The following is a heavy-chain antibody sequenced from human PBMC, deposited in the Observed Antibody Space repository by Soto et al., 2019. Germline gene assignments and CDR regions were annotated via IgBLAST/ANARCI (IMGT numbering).Heavy chain of an antibody. J-gene: IGHJ5*02. D-gene: IGHD6-19*01. CDR3: ANSSGWYYRLNWFDP. Sequence: ASVKVSCKASGYTFTSYAMHWVRQAPGQRLEWMGWINAGNGNTKYSQKFQGRVTITRDTSAGTAYMELSSLRSEDTAVYYCANSSGWYYRLNWFDPWGQGTLVTVSS. CDR1: GYTFTSYA. V-gene: IGHV1-3*01. CDR2: INAGNGNT.